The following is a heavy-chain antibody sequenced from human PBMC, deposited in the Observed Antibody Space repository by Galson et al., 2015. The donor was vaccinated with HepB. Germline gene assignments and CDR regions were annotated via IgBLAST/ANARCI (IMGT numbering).Heavy chain of an antibody. CDR3: TTLPHMPLVVPAAMDYAFDI. J-gene: IGHJ3*02. CDR2: IIPISGTA. Sequence: SVKVSCQASGGTFSSYAISWVRQAPGQGLEWMGGIIPISGTANYAQRFQGRVTITADESTSTAYMELNSLKTEDTAVYYCTTLPHMPLVVPAAMDYAFDIWGQGTMVTVSS. V-gene: IGHV1-69*13. CDR1: GGTFSSYA. D-gene: IGHD2-2*01.